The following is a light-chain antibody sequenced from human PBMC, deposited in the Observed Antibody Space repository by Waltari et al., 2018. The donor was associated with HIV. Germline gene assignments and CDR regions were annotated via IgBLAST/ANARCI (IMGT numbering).Light chain of an antibody. Sequence: QSALTQPASVSGSPGQSITISCAGPSSDVGHYNLVSWYQQHPGKAPKRLVFEVTNRPSGLSSRFSGSKSDNTASLTISGLQAEDEADYYCCSYTTSDTWVFGGGTKLTVL. CDR2: EVT. V-gene: IGLV2-14*01. CDR1: SSDVGHYNL. J-gene: IGLJ3*02. CDR3: CSYTTSDTWV.